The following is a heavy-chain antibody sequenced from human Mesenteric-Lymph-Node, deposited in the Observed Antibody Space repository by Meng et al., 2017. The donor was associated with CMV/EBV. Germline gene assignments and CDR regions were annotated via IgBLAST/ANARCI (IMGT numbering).Heavy chain of an antibody. Sequence: SETLSLTCTVSGGSVSSGNCYWSWVRQPPGKGLEWIAYIYYSGNTQYNPSLTSRVTISMDRTKNQFSLRLSSVTATDTAVYYCARDCGGDCYSSAFDIWGQGTLVTVSS. CDR2: IYYSGNT. J-gene: IGHJ3*02. CDR1: GGSVSSGNCY. CDR3: ARDCGGDCYSSAFDI. V-gene: IGHV4-61*01. D-gene: IGHD2-21*01.